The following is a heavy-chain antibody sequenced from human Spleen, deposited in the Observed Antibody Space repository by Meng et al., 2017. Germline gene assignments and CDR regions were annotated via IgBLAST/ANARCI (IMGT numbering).Heavy chain of an antibody. J-gene: IGHJ4*02. CDR1: GGSFSDYY. Sequence: WGPGLLKPSETLSLTCVVSGGSFSDYYWSWIRQPPGKGLEWIGEINHSGSINYNPSLESRATISVDTSQNNLSLKLSSVTAADTAVYYCAKVHSNSPYFDYWGQGTLVTVSS. CDR2: INHSGSI. D-gene: IGHD6-6*01. CDR3: AKVHSNSPYFDY. V-gene: IGHV4-34*01.